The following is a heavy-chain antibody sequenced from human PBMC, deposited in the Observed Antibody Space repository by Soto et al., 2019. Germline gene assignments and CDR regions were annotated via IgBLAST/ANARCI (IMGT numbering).Heavy chain of an antibody. J-gene: IGHJ6*02. CDR1: GGTFSSYA. V-gene: IGHV1-69*13. D-gene: IGHD2-2*01. Sequence: SVKVSCKASGGTFSSYAISWVRQAPGQGLEWMGGIIPIFGTANYAQKFQGRVTITADESTSTAYMELSSLRSEDTAVYYCARALGYCSSTSCYGYGMDVWGQGTTVTVSS. CDR2: IIPIFGTA. CDR3: ARALGYCSSTSCYGYGMDV.